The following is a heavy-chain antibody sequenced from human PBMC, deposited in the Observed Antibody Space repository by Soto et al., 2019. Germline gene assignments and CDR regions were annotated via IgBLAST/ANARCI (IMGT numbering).Heavy chain of an antibody. D-gene: IGHD6-25*01. Sequence: QVQLQESGPGLVKPSQTLSLTCTVSGGSISSGGYYWSWIRQHPGKGLEWIGYIYYSGSTYYNPSLKIRVTISVDTSKNQFSLRLSSVTAADTAVYYCARDGQRGAYFDYWGQGTLVTVSS. J-gene: IGHJ4*02. CDR1: GGSISSGGYY. CDR2: IYYSGST. V-gene: IGHV4-31*03. CDR3: ARDGQRGAYFDY.